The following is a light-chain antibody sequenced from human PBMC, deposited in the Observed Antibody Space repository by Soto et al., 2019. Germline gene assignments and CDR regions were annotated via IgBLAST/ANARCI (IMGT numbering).Light chain of an antibody. CDR1: SSDVGGYNY. Sequence: QSALTQPASVSGSPGQSITISCTGTSSDVGGYNYVSWYQQHSGKAPKLMIYEVSTRPSGVSNRFSGSKAGNTASLTISGRQAEDGSDYYCTSYTTTSTVVFGGGTKLTVL. V-gene: IGLV2-14*01. J-gene: IGLJ2*01. CDR3: TSYTTTSTVV. CDR2: EVS.